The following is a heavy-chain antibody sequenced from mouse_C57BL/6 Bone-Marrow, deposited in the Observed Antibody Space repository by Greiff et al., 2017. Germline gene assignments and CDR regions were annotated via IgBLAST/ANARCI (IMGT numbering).Heavy chain of an antibody. CDR3: ARWGFYYYGSSLYYYAMDY. Sequence: QVQLQQPGAELVKPGASVKLSCKASGYTFTSYWMHWVKQRPGRGLEWIGRIDPNSGGTKYNEKFQSKATLTVDKPSSTAYMQLSSLTSEGSAVYYCARWGFYYYGSSLYYYAMDYWGQGTSVTVSS. CDR1: GYTFTSYW. V-gene: IGHV1-72*01. CDR2: IDPNSGGT. J-gene: IGHJ4*01. D-gene: IGHD1-1*01.